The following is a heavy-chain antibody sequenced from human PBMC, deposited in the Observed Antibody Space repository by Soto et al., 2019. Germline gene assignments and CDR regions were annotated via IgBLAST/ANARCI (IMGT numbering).Heavy chain of an antibody. V-gene: IGHV3-23*01. Sequence: GGSLRLSCAASGFTFSSYAMSWVRQAPGKGLEWVSAISGSGGSTYYADSVKGRFTISRDNSKNTLYLQMNSLRAEDTAVYYCAKGLPILRFLEWSQTSFDYWGQGTLVTVSS. J-gene: IGHJ4*02. CDR3: AKGLPILRFLEWSQTSFDY. CDR1: GFTFSSYA. D-gene: IGHD3-3*01. CDR2: ISGSGGST.